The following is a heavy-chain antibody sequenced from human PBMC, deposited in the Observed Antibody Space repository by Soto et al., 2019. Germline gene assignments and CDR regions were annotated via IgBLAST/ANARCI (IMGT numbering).Heavy chain of an antibody. CDR3: ARDPQSMRYYYYGMDV. Sequence: VRLSCAASGFTFSSYWMSWVRQAPGKWLEWVANIKQDGSEKYYVDSVKGRFTISRDNAKNSLYLQMNSLRAEDTAVYYCARDPQSMRYYYYGMDVWGPGTTVIVSS. J-gene: IGHJ6*02. CDR1: GFTFSSYW. CDR2: IKQDGSEK. V-gene: IGHV3-7*01.